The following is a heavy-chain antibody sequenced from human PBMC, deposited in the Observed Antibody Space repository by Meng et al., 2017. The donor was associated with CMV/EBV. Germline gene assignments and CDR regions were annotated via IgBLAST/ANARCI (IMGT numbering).Heavy chain of an antibody. D-gene: IGHD3-3*01. V-gene: IGHV4-39*01. J-gene: IGHJ6*02. Sequence: GSLRLTCTVPGGSTSTSTYYWGWIRQPPGRGLEWIGSIYYSGSTYYNPSLKSRVPISVDTSNNQFALRLSSVTAADTAVYDCARQCYDFWSGYYIYYYYGIDVWGQGTTVTVSS. CDR1: GGSTSTSTYY. CDR3: ARQCYDFWSGYYIYYYYGIDV. CDR2: IYYSGST.